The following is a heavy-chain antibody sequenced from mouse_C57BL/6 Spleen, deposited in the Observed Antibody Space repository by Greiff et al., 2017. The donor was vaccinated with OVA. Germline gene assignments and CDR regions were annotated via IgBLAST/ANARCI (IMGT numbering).Heavy chain of an antibody. CDR1: GYTFTSYD. CDR3: ARSVGDYYAMDY. D-gene: IGHD1-1*02. CDR2: IYPGDGDT. J-gene: IGHJ4*01. V-gene: IGHV1-80*01. Sequence: QVQLQQSGPELVKPGASVKLSCKASGYTFTSYDINWVKQRPGKGLEWIGQIYPGDGDTNYNGKFKGKATLTADKSSSTAYMQLSSLTSEDSAVYFCARSVGDYYAMDYWGQGTSVTVSS.